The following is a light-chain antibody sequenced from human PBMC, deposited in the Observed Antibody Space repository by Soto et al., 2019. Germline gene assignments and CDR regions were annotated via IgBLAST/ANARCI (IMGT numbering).Light chain of an antibody. J-gene: IGLJ1*01. Sequence: QSALTQPVSVSGSPGQSITISCSGTSNDVGGYNYVSWFQQHPGKAPKLMIYDVSNRPSGVSNRFSGSKSGNTASLTISGLQAEDEADYYCSSYTSSSTDVFGTGTKVTVL. V-gene: IGLV2-14*01. CDR3: SSYTSSSTDV. CDR2: DVS. CDR1: SNDVGGYNY.